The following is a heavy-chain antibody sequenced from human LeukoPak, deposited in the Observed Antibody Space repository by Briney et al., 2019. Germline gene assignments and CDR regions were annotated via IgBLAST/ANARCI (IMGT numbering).Heavy chain of an antibody. Sequence: PGGSLRLSCAASGFTFSSYAMSWVRQAPGKGLEWVSRISGSGGGTYYADSVKDRFAIPRDNSKNTLYLQVNSLGAEDTAVYFCAKSGGSGSLYFYYRDVWAKGPTVTVPS. J-gene: IGHJ6*03. V-gene: IGHV3-23*01. CDR1: GFTFSSYA. CDR2: ISGSGGGT. D-gene: IGHD3-10*01. CDR3: AKSGGSGSLYFYYRDV.